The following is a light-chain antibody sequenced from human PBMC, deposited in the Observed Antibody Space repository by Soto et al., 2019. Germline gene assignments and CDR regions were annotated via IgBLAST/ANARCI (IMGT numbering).Light chain of an antibody. CDR1: QSIANN. CDR2: GAS. J-gene: IGKJ1*01. Sequence: DIVLTQSPATPAVSPGERAPLSCRASQSIANNLAWYQQRPGQAPRLLIHGASTRATGIPARFSGSRSGTEFTLTISSLQPDDFATYYCQHYNSYSEAFGQGTKVDIK. V-gene: IGKV3-15*01. CDR3: QHYNSYSEA.